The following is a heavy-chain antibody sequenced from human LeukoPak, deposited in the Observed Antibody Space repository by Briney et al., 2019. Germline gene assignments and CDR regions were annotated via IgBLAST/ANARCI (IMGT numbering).Heavy chain of an antibody. CDR2: ISSDSTYI. J-gene: IGHJ4*02. Sequence: GGSLRLSCAASGFTFSSYSMNWVRQAPGKGLEWVSSISSDSTYISYADSVKGRFTISRDNAKNSLYLQMNCLRDEDTAVYYCARDYYGDYYFDFWGQGTLVTVSS. V-gene: IGHV3-21*01. D-gene: IGHD4-17*01. CDR3: ARDYYGDYYFDF. CDR1: GFTFSSYS.